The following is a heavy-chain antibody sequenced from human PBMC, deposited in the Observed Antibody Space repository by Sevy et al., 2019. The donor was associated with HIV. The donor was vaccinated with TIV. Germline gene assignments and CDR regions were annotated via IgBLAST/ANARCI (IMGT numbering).Heavy chain of an antibody. D-gene: IGHD3-16*02. V-gene: IGHV3-30-3*01. CDR3: ARSPGGDYVWGSYRNYGMDV. J-gene: IGHJ6*02. Sequence: GGSLRLSCAASGFTFSSYAMHWVRQAPGKGLEWVAVISYDGSNKYYADSVKGRFTIPRDNSKNTLYLQMNSLRAEDTAVYYCARSPGGDYVWGSYRNYGMDVWGQGTTVTVPS. CDR1: GFTFSSYA. CDR2: ISYDGSNK.